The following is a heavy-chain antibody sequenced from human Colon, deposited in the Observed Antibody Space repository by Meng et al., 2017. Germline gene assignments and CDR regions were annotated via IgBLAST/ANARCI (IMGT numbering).Heavy chain of an antibody. CDR2: ARIDYANT. J-gene: IGHJ4*02. D-gene: IGHD3-16*01. V-gene: IGHV4-61*08. CDR1: GASVRSPVHQ. Sequence: QGPLEGSGPGLVRPSETLSLTCAVSGASVRSPVHQWGWVRQPPGKGLEWIGYARIDYANTNYNPSLKSRVNVSLDTSKNQFSLNVRSVTAADTAVYYCARDYWGSLDFWGQGILVTVSS. CDR3: ARDYWGSLDF.